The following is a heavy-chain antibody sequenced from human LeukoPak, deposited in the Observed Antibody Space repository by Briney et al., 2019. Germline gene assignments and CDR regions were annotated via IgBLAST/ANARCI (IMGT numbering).Heavy chain of an antibody. V-gene: IGHV3-53*01. CDR2: IYSGGST. D-gene: IGHD3-9*01. CDR3: ASVFYDILTGYYPRENDAFDI. Sequence: GGSLRLSCAASGLTVSSNYMSWVRQAPGKGLEWVSVIYSGGSTYYADSVKGRFTISRDNSKNTLYLQMNSLRAEDTAVYYCASVFYDILTGYYPRENDAFDIWGQGTMVTVSS. CDR1: GLTVSSNY. J-gene: IGHJ3*02.